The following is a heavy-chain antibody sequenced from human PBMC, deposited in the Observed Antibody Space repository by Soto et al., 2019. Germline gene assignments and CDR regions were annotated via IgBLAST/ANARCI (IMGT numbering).Heavy chain of an antibody. Sequence: PGGSLRLSCAASGFTFSSYGMHWVRQAPGKGLEWVAVIWYDGSNKYYADSVKGRFTISRDNSKNTLYLQMNSLRAEDTAVYYCARDQSSGWTYYYYGMDVWGQGTTVTVSS. V-gene: IGHV3-33*01. D-gene: IGHD6-19*01. CDR1: GFTFSSYG. CDR3: ARDQSSGWTYYYYGMDV. J-gene: IGHJ6*02. CDR2: IWYDGSNK.